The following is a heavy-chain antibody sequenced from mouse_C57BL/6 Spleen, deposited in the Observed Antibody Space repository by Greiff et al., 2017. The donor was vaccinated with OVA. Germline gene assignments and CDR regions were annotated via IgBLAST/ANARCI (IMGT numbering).Heavy chain of an antibody. CDR3: ARGAYYSNYVDY. J-gene: IGHJ2*01. CDR2: IYPGDGDT. CDR1: GYAFSSSW. D-gene: IGHD2-5*01. Sequence: VQVVESGPELVKPGASVKISCKASGYAFSSSWMNWVKQRPGKGLEWIGRIYPGDGDTNYNGKFKGKATLTADKSSSTAYMQLSSLTSEDSAVYFCARGAYYSNYVDYWGKGTTLTVSS. V-gene: IGHV1-82*01.